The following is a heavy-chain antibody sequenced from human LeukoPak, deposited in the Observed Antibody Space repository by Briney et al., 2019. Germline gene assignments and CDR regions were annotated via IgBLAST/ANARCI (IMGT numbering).Heavy chain of an antibody. CDR2: INPNSGGT. J-gene: IGHJ5*02. CDR3: ASFPPVRVVRGVVQWFGP. Sequence: GASVKVSCKASGYTFTGYYMHWVRQAPGQGLEWMGWINPNSGGTNYAQKFQGRVTMTRDTSISTAYMELSRLRSEDTAVYYCASFPPVRVVRGVVQWFGPWGQGTLVTVSS. V-gene: IGHV1-2*02. D-gene: IGHD3-10*01. CDR1: GYTFTGYY.